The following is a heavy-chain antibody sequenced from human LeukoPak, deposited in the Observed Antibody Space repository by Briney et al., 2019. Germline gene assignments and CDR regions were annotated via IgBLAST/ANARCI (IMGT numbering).Heavy chain of an antibody. D-gene: IGHD3-9*01. Sequence: PGGSLRLSCAASGFTFSSYSMNRVRQAPGKGLEWVSSISGSSSYIYYADSVKGRFTISRDNAKNSLYLQMNSLRAEDTAVYYCARDRYYYDIDSSESGYWGQGTLVTVSS. CDR1: GFTFSSYS. V-gene: IGHV3-21*01. J-gene: IGHJ4*02. CDR2: ISGSSSYI. CDR3: ARDRYYYDIDSSESGY.